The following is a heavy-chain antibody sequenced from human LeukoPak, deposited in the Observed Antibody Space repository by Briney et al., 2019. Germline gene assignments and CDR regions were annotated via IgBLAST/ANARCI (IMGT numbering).Heavy chain of an antibody. J-gene: IGHJ4*02. Sequence: SETLSLTCTVSGGTISSYYWNWIRQPPGKGLEWIGYIHSSGSTNYNPSLKSRVTISVDTSKNQFSLKLSSVTAADTAVYYCARWYSSGWAFDYWGQGTLVTVSS. CDR3: ARWYSSGWAFDY. V-gene: IGHV4-59*08. CDR2: IHSSGST. D-gene: IGHD6-19*01. CDR1: GGTISSYY.